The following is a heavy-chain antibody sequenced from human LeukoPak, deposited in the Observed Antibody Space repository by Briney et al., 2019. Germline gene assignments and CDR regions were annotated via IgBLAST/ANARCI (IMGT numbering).Heavy chain of an antibody. V-gene: IGHV3-23*01. D-gene: IGHD3-10*01. CDR2: ISGSGGSA. CDR3: AKDTRSSGPRGYFDY. CDR1: GFTFSSYA. J-gene: IGHJ4*02. Sequence: PGGSLRLSCAASGFTFSSYAMNWVRQAPGKGLEWVSAISGSGGSAYYADSVKGRFTLSRDNSKNTLYLQINSLQDEDTAVYYCAKDTRSSGPRGYFDYWGQGTLVTVSS.